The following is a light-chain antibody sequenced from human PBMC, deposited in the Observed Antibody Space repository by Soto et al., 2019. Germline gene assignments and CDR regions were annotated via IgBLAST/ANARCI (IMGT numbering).Light chain of an antibody. Sequence: QSVLTQPASVSGSPGQSITISCTGSSCDVGAYHFVSWYQHHPGKAPKLILYEVTARPSGVSSRFSGSKSGNTASLTISGLQADDEANYYCSSYTSSSTLFGTGTKVTVL. CDR3: SSYTSSSTL. CDR1: SCDVGAYHF. CDR2: EVT. J-gene: IGLJ1*01. V-gene: IGLV2-14*01.